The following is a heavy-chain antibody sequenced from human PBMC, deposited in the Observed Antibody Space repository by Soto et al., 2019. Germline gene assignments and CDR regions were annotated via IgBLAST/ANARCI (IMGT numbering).Heavy chain of an antibody. V-gene: IGHV3-53*02. CDR2: IYSGGLT. J-gene: IGHJ4*02. Sequence: EVQLVETGGGLIQPGGSLRLSCAASKLTVGRSYMTWVRQAPGQGLEWVSVIYSGGLTYYAHSVRGRFTISRDTSKNTMYLQMNTLRADDTAVYYCASSAGFCRCGSCYDYWGQGTLVTVSS. CDR3: ASSAGFCRCGSCYDY. CDR1: KLTVGRSY. D-gene: IGHD2-15*01.